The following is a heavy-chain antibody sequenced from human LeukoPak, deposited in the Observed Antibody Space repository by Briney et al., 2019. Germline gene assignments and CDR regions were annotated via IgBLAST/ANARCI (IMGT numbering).Heavy chain of an antibody. CDR2: IYSGGST. V-gene: IGHV3-53*01. Sequence: GGSLRLSCAASGFTVSSNYMSWVRQAPGKGLEWVSVIYSGGSTYYAGSVKGRFTISRDNSKNTLYLQMNSLRAEDTAVYYCASSAKVLRYFDWLGLFDYWGQGTLVTVSS. CDR3: ASSAKVLRYFDWLGLFDY. CDR1: GFTVSSNY. D-gene: IGHD3-9*01. J-gene: IGHJ4*02.